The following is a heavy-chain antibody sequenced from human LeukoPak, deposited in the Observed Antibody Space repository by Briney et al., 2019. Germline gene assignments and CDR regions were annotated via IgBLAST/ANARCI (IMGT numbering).Heavy chain of an antibody. J-gene: IGHJ3*02. CDR3: ARDLGNYGGRGGAFDI. D-gene: IGHD4-23*01. Sequence: PSETLSLTCTVSGDSISSNRYYWGWIRQPPGKGLEWIGTISSSGSTYYNPSLKSRVTISIDTSKNQFSLKLSSVTAADTAVYYCARDLGNYGGRGGAFDIWGQGTMVTVSS. CDR1: GDSISSNRYY. CDR2: ISSSGST. V-gene: IGHV4-39*07.